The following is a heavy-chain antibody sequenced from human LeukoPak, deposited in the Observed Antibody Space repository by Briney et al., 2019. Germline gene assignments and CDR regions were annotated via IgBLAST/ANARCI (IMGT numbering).Heavy chain of an antibody. CDR1: GGSFSGYY. Sequence: PSETLSLTCAVYGGSFSGYYWSWIRQPPGKGLEWIGEIYHSGRTNYNPSLKSRVTISLDKSKNQFSLKLSSVTAADTAVYYCAKDPNSGWEYYYYYYMDVWGKGTTVTVSS. J-gene: IGHJ6*03. V-gene: IGHV4-34*01. CDR3: AKDPNSGWEYYYYYYMDV. D-gene: IGHD6-19*01. CDR2: IYHSGRT.